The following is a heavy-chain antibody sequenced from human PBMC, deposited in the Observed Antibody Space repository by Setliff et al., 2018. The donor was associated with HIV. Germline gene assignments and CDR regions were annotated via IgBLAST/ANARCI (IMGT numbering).Heavy chain of an antibody. J-gene: IGHJ3*01. Sequence: ASVKVSCKVSGDTFDNYGLNWVRQAPGQGLEWMGGIIPIFKSADYAQKFQGRVTITTDESTSTAYMDLSSLKSEDTAIYYCARTSGDAYNYEGAFDVWGQGTLVTV. D-gene: IGHD5-12*01. CDR3: ARTSGDAYNYEGAFDV. CDR2: IIPIFKSA. V-gene: IGHV1-69*05. CDR1: GDTFDNYG.